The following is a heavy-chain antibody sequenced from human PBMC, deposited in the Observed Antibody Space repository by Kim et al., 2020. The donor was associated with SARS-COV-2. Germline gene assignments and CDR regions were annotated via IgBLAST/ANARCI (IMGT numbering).Heavy chain of an antibody. J-gene: IGHJ4*02. CDR2: ISGSGGST. Sequence: GGSLRLSCAASGFTFSSYAMSWVRQAPGKGLEWVSAISGSGGSTYYADSVKGRFTISRDNSKNTLYLQMNSLRAEDTAVYYCAKDRVWCSSTSCYTQFDYWGQGTLVTVSS. CDR1: GFTFSSYA. D-gene: IGHD2-2*02. CDR3: AKDRVWCSSTSCYTQFDY. V-gene: IGHV3-23*01.